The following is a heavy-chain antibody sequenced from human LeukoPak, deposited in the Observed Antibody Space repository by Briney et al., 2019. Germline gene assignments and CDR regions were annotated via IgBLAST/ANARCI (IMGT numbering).Heavy chain of an antibody. CDR3: TTGTYSSSSQHPFDY. CDR2: IKSKTDGGTT. CDR1: GFTLSNAW. V-gene: IGHV3-15*01. Sequence: GGSLRLSCAASGFTLSNAWMSWVRQAPGKGLEWVGRIKSKTDGGTTDYAAPVKGRFTISRDDSKNTLYLQMNSLKTEDTAVYYCTTGTYSSSSQHPFDYWGQGTLVTVSS. D-gene: IGHD6-6*01. J-gene: IGHJ4*02.